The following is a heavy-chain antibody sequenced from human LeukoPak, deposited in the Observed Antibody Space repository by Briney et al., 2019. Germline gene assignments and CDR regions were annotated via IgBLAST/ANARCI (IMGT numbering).Heavy chain of an antibody. CDR1: EFTFSSYW. J-gene: IGHJ5*02. CDR3: AKAGGWFGELLQTSADNWFDP. D-gene: IGHD3-10*01. CDR2: IKQDGGQI. Sequence: GGSLRLSCAASEFTFSSYWMSWVRQAPGKGLEWVANIKQDGGQIYYLESVKGRFTVSRDNAKNSLYLQMNSLRAEDTAVYYCAKAGGWFGELLQTSADNWFDPWGQGTLVTVSS. V-gene: IGHV3-7*03.